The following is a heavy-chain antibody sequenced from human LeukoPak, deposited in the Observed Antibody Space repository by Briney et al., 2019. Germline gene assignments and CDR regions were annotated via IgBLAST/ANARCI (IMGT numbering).Heavy chain of an antibody. D-gene: IGHD3-22*01. Sequence: GASVKVSCKASGYTFTGYYMHWVRQAPGQGLEWMGWINPNSVGTNYAQKFQGRVTMTRDTSSVTAYMELSRLRSDDTAVYYCARAGIWDYSDSSGYHNGAFDIWGQGTMVTVSS. J-gene: IGHJ3*02. CDR3: ARAGIWDYSDSSGYHNGAFDI. CDR2: INPNSVGT. V-gene: IGHV1-2*02. CDR1: GYTFTGYY.